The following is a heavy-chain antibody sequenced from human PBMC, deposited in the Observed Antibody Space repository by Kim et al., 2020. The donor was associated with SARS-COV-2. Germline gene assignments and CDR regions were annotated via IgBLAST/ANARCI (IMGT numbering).Heavy chain of an antibody. Sequence: GGSLRLSCAASGFTFSSYSMNWVRQAPGKGLEWVSSISSSSSYIYYADSVKGRFTISRDNAKNSLYLQMNSLRAEDTAVYYCARDDSSGGGGYYYYGMDVWGQGTTVTVSS. CDR2: ISSSSSYI. CDR1: GFTFSSYS. V-gene: IGHV3-21*01. J-gene: IGHJ6*02. CDR3: ARDDSSGGGGYYYYGMDV. D-gene: IGHD3-10*01.